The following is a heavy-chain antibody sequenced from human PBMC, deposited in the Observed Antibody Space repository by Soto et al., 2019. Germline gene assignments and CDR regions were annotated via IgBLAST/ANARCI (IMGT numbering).Heavy chain of an antibody. V-gene: IGHV3-23*01. D-gene: IGHD3-10*01. J-gene: IGHJ4*02. Sequence: GGSLRLSCAASGFTFSSYAMSWVRQAPGKGLEWVSAISGSGGSTYYADSVKGRFTISRDNSKNTLYLQMNSLRAEDTAVYYCAKDPGYYYGSGSRCRACYWGQGTLVTVSS. CDR1: GFTFSSYA. CDR3: AKDPGYYYGSGSRCRACY. CDR2: ISGSGGST.